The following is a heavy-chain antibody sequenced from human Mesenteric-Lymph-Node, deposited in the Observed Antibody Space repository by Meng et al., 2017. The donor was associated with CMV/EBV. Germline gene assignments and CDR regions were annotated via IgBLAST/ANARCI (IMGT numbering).Heavy chain of an antibody. CDR1: GFTFSSYW. CDR3: ATVYCSSTSCPPFDL. J-gene: IGHJ2*01. V-gene: IGHV3-74*01. CDR2: INSDGSST. D-gene: IGHD2-2*01. Sequence: GESLKISCAASGFTFSSYWMHWVRQAPGKGLVWVSRINSDGSSTSYADSVKGRFTISRDNAKNTLYLQMNSLRAEDTAVYYCATVYCSSTSCPPFDLWGRGTLVTVSS.